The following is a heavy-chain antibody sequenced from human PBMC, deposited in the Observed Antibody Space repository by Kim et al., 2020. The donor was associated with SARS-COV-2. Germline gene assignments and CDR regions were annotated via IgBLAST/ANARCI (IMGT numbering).Heavy chain of an antibody. CDR1: GGSISSYY. CDR2: IYTSGST. D-gene: IGHD3-3*01. V-gene: IGHV4-4*07. J-gene: IGHJ6*02. CDR3: ARGPDAYYDFWSGYYTHEYGMDV. Sequence: SETLSLTCTVSGGSISSYYWSWIRQPAGKGLEWIGRIYTSGSTNYNPSLKSRVTMSVDTSKNQFSLKLSSVTAADTAVYYCARGPDAYYDFWSGYYTHEYGMDVWGQGTTVTVSS.